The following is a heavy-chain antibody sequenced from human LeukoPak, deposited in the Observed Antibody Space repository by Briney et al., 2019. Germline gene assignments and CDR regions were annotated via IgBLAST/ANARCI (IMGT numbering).Heavy chain of an antibody. V-gene: IGHV3-9*01. D-gene: IGHD3-9*01. CDR2: ISWNSGSI. CDR3: AKDYDILTGAPDFDY. J-gene: IGHJ4*02. Sequence: GGSLRLSCAASGFTFDDYAMHWVRQAPGKGLEWVSGISWNSGSIGYADSVKGRFTISRDNAKNSLYLQMNSLRAEDTAVYYCAKDYDILTGAPDFDYWGQGTLVTVSS. CDR1: GFTFDDYA.